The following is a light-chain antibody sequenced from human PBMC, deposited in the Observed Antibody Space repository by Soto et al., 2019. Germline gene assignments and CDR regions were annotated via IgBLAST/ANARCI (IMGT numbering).Light chain of an antibody. V-gene: IGKV3-20*01. Sequence: EIVLTQSPATLSLSPGERATLSCRASESLSSDYFACYQQKPGHAPRLLLYGASTRATGSPDRISGSGSGTEFTLPISRLEPEDLAVYYRQQYCSSPPKTFGQGTKVDIK. J-gene: IGKJ1*01. CDR3: QQYCSSPPKT. CDR1: ESLSSDY. CDR2: GAS.